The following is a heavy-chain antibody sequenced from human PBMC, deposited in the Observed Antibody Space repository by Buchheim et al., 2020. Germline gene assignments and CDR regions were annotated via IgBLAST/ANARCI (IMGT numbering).Heavy chain of an antibody. CDR1: GFTFSSYA. CDR3: ARDRLRFLGWLLECGMDG. D-gene: IGHD3-3*01. J-gene: IGHJ6*02. Sequence: QVQLVESGGGVVQPGRSLRLSCAASGFTFSSYAMHWVRQAPGKGLEWVAVISYDGSNKYYADSVKGRFTISRDNSKNTRYLQMNSLRAEDTAVYYCARDRLRFLGWLLECGMDGWGQGTT. CDR2: ISYDGSNK. V-gene: IGHV3-30*04.